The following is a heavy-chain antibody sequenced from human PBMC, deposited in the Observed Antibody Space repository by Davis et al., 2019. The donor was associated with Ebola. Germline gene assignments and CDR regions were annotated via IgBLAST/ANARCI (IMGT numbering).Heavy chain of an antibody. Sequence: PGGSLRLSCAASGFTFSSYSMNWVRQAPGKGLEWVSSISSSSSYIYYAGSVKGRFTISRDNSKNTLYLQMNSLRAQDTAVYYCAKTSTYSGYDFYFDYWGQGTLVTVSS. D-gene: IGHD5-12*01. J-gene: IGHJ4*02. CDR3: AKTSTYSGYDFYFDY. V-gene: IGHV3-21*04. CDR1: GFTFSSYS. CDR2: ISSSSSYI.